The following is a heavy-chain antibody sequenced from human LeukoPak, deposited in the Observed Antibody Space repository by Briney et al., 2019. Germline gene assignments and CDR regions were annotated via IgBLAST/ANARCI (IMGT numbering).Heavy chain of an antibody. D-gene: IGHD6-13*01. Sequence: SETLSLTCTVSGGSISSSSYYWGWIRQPPGKGLEWIGSIYYSGSTYYNPSLKSRVTISVDTSKNQFSLKLSSVTAADTAVYYCARDLPVYSSSWKFDPWGQGTLVTVSS. V-gene: IGHV4-39*07. CDR2: IYYSGST. J-gene: IGHJ5*02. CDR3: ARDLPVYSSSWKFDP. CDR1: GGSISSSSYY.